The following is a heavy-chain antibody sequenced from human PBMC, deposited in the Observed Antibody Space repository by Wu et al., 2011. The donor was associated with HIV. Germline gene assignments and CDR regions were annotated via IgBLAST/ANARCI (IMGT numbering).Heavy chain of an antibody. V-gene: IGHV1-2*02. J-gene: IGHJ6*02. Sequence: QVQLVQSGAEVKKPGSSVKVSCKASGGTFNSYGISWVRQAPGQGLEWMGWINPNSGGTNYAQKFQGRVTMTRDTSISTAYMELSRLRSDDTAVYYCASEHIVVVTAIPPEYYYYGMDVWGQGTTVTVSS. D-gene: IGHD2-21*02. CDR2: INPNSGGT. CDR3: ASEHIVVVTAIPPEYYYYGMDV. CDR1: GGTFNSYG.